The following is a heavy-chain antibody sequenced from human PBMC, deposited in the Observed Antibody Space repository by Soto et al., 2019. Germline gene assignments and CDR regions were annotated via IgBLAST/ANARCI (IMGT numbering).Heavy chain of an antibody. CDR2: ISSSSSYT. CDR3: AGEIDGAIGDY. D-gene: IGHD4-17*01. CDR1: GFTFSDFY. Sequence: QVQLVESGGGLVKPGGSLRLSCAASGFTFSDFYMSWIRQAPGKGLEWVSYISSSSSYTNYADSVKGRFTISRDNAKNSLYLQMNSLRAEDTAVYYCAGEIDGAIGDYWGQGTLVTVSS. V-gene: IGHV3-11*06. J-gene: IGHJ4*02.